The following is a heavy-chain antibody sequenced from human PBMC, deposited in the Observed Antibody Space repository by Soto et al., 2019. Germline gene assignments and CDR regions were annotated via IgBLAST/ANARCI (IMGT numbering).Heavy chain of an antibody. CDR2: IYYSGST. CDR3: AREVDTAMAEYNWFDP. CDR1: GGSISSYY. J-gene: IGHJ5*02. Sequence: SETLSLTCTVSGGSISSYYWSWIRQPPGKGLEWIGYIYYSGSTNYNPSLKSRVTISVDTSKNQFSLKLSSVTAADTAVYYCAREVDTAMAEYNWFDPWGQGTLVTVSS. V-gene: IGHV4-59*01. D-gene: IGHD5-18*01.